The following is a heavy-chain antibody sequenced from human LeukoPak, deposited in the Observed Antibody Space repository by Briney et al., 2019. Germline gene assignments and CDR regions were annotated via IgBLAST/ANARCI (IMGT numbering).Heavy chain of an antibody. V-gene: IGHV1-18*01. CDR2: ISAYNGNT. Sequence: ASVKVSCKASGGTFSSYAISWVRQAPGQGLEWMGWISAYNGNTNYAQKLQGRVTMTTDTSTSTAYMELRSLRSDDTAVYYCARDIVVVPAALGYAFDIWGQGTMVTVSS. CDR1: GGTFSSYA. D-gene: IGHD2-2*01. J-gene: IGHJ3*02. CDR3: ARDIVVVPAALGYAFDI.